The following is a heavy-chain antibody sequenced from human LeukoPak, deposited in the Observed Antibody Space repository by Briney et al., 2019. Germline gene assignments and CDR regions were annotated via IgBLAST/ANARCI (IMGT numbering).Heavy chain of an antibody. D-gene: IGHD1-26*01. CDR3: AKGGKWDVTPFDY. CDR2: ISGGGGST. V-gene: IGHV3-23*01. Sequence: GGSLRLSCAASGFTFTSYSMNWVRQAPGKGLEWVSTISGGGGSTYYADSVKGRFTISRDNFKNTLYLQVNSLRAEDTAVYYCAKGGKWDVTPFDYWGQGTLVTVSS. CDR1: GFTFTSYS. J-gene: IGHJ4*02.